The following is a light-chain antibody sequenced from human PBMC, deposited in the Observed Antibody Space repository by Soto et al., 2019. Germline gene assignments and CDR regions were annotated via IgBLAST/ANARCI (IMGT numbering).Light chain of an antibody. J-gene: IGKJ4*01. CDR2: AAS. CDR3: QQSSSTPIT. CDR1: QSINSY. V-gene: IGKV1-39*01. Sequence: DIQMTQSPSSLSASVGDRVTITCRASQSINSYLNWYQQKPGKAPKVLIYAASTLHSGVPSRFSGSGSGTDFTPTISSLQPEDFATYYCQQSSSTPITFGGGTKVDIK.